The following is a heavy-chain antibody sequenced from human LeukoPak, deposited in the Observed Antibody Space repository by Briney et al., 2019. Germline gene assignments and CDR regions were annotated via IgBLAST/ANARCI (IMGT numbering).Heavy chain of an antibody. CDR1: GFTFSSYA. J-gene: IGHJ4*02. D-gene: IGHD2-21*02. Sequence: GGSLRLSCAASGFTFSSYAMHWVRQAPGKGLEWVAVISYDGSNKYYADSVKGRFTISRDNSKNTLYLQMNSLRAEDTAVYYCARGESSDCTCIDYWGQGTLVSVSS. V-gene: IGHV3-30*14. CDR3: ARGESSDCTCIDY. CDR2: ISYDGSNK.